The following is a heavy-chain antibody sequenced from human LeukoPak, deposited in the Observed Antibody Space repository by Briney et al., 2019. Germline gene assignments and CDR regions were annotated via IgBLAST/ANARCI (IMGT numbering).Heavy chain of an antibody. CDR1: GFTFSIYG. D-gene: IGHD5-24*01. J-gene: IGHJ3*02. CDR3: ARDLGDGYKTTAFDI. Sequence: PGRSLRLSCAASGFTFSIYGMHWVRQAPGKGLEWVAVIWYDGSNKYYADSVKGRVTISRDNSKNTLYLQMNSLRAEDTAVYYCARDLGDGYKTTAFDIWGQGTMVTVSS. V-gene: IGHV3-33*08. CDR2: IWYDGSNK.